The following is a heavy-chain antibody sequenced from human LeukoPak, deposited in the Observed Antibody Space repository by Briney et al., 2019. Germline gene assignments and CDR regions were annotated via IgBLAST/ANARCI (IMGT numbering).Heavy chain of an antibody. V-gene: IGHV4-38-2*02. CDR3: ARIREGYYSDY. CDR2: ISHSGTS. J-gene: IGHJ4*02. CDR1: GYSISSGYY. Sequence: SETLSLTCTVSGYSISSGYYWGWIRQPPGKGLEWIGSISHSGTSYYSPSLKSRVTISLDTSKNHFSLKLNSVTAADTAVYYCARIREGYYSDYWGQGTLVTVSS. D-gene: IGHD3-10*01.